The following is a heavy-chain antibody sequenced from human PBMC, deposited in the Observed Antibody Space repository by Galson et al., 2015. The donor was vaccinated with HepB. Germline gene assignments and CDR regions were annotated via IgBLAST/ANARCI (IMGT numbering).Heavy chain of an antibody. CDR2: IYCGGST. V-gene: IGHV3-66*01. J-gene: IGHJ4*02. Sequence: SLRLSCAASGFAVNSNSMRWARQAPGKGLEWVAFIYCGGSTKYADYAKGGFSTSREKSKNTMYLQMNSLRAEDTAVYYCSRGATQALGYWGQGTRVTVSS. D-gene: IGHD7-27*01. CDR1: GFAVNSNS. CDR3: SRGATQALGY.